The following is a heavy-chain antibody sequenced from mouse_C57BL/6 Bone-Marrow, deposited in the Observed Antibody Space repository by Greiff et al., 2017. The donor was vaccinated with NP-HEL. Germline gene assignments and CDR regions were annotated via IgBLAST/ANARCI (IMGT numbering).Heavy chain of an antibody. J-gene: IGHJ1*03. CDR1: GFTFSSYA. D-gene: IGHD2-4*01. CDR3: ARVYYDYDGGVDV. CDR2: ISDGGSYT. Sequence: EVQLVESGGGLVKPGGSLKLSCAASGFTFSSYAMSWVRQTPEKRLEWVATISDGGSYTYYPDNVKGRFTISRDNAKNNLYLQMSHLKSEDTAMYYCARVYYDYDGGVDVWGTGTTVTVSS. V-gene: IGHV5-4*01.